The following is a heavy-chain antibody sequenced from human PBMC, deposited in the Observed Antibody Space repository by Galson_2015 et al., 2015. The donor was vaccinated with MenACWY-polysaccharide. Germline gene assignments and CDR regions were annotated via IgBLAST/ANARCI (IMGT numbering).Heavy chain of an antibody. CDR2: MNPNSGNT. J-gene: IGHJ4*02. Sequence: SVKVSCKASGYTFTSYDINWVRQATGQGLEWMGWMNPNSGNTGYAQKFQGRVTMTRNTSINTAYMELNSLRSEDTAVYYCARGVTYFYDSSGYYRNDYWGQGTMVTVSS. CDR1: GYTFTSYD. CDR3: ARGVTYFYDSSGYYRNDY. V-gene: IGHV1-8*02. D-gene: IGHD3-22*01.